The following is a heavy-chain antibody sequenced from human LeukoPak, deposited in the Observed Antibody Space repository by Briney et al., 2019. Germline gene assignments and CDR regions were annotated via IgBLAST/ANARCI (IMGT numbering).Heavy chain of an antibody. CDR3: ARARTSYYYGSGSPDQFDY. Sequence: SVKVSCKASGGTFSSYAISWVRQAPGQGLEWMGGFIPIFGTANYAQKFQGRVTITADESTSTAYMELSSLRSEDTAVYYCARARTSYYYGSGSPDQFDYWGQGTLVTVSS. CDR1: GGTFSSYA. D-gene: IGHD3-10*01. CDR2: FIPIFGTA. V-gene: IGHV1-69*13. J-gene: IGHJ4*02.